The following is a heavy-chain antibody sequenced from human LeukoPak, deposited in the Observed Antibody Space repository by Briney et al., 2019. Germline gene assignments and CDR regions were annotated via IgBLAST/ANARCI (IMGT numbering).Heavy chain of an antibody. Sequence: SETLSLTCTVFGGSIGSSSYDWDWIRQPPGKGLEWIGTIYYSGSTYYHPSLKSRVTISLDTSKNQFSLKLRSVTAADTAVYYCARHGGSSSWYHFDYWGQGTLVTVSS. J-gene: IGHJ4*02. CDR2: IYYSGST. V-gene: IGHV4-39*01. CDR3: ARHGGSSSWYHFDY. CDR1: GGSIGSSSYD. D-gene: IGHD6-13*01.